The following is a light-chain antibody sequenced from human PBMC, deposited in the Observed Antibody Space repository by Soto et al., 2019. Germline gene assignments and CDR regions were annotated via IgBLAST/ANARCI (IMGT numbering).Light chain of an antibody. CDR1: SSDVGACNY. CDR2: EVS. CDR3: SSYAGSDVFV. V-gene: IGLV2-8*01. J-gene: IGLJ1*01. Sequence: QSALTQPPSASGSPGQSVAISCTGTSSDVGACNYVAWYQQHPGKVPKLMIYEVSKRPSGVPDRFSGSKSGNTASLTVSGLQADDEADYYCSSYAGSDVFVFGTGTKVTVL.